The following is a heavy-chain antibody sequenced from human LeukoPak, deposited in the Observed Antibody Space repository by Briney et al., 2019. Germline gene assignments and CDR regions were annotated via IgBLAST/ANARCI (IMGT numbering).Heavy chain of an antibody. J-gene: IGHJ2*01. Sequence: PGGSLRLSCAASGFTFSTFAMIWVRQPPGKGLEWVSSISSSSSYIYYADSVKGRFTISRDNAKNSLYLQMNSLRAEDTAVYYCARCRAVLRYFDLWGRGTLVTVSS. D-gene: IGHD6-19*01. CDR1: GFTFSTFA. CDR3: ARCRAVLRYFDL. CDR2: ISSSSSYI. V-gene: IGHV3-21*01.